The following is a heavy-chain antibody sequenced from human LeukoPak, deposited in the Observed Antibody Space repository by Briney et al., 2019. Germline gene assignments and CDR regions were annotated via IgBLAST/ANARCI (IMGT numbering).Heavy chain of an antibody. D-gene: IGHD6-13*01. CDR1: SGSISSSPYS. J-gene: IGHJ4*02. V-gene: IGHV4-39*01. Sequence: KTSETLSLTCIVSSGSISSSPYSWGWVRQPPGKGLEWIGSIYHSGRTYYNPSLKSRVTISVDTSNNQFSLRVTSVTAADTAVYYCVSSSWAFDFWGQGTLVSVSS. CDR3: VSSSWAFDF. CDR2: IYHSGRT.